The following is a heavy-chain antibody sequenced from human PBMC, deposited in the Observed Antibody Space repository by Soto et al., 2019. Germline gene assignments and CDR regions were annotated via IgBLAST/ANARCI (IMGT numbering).Heavy chain of an antibody. V-gene: IGHV1-18*01. Sequence: VQLLQYGAEVKKPGASVKVSCKASGYTFTSYGISWVRQAPGQGLEWMGWISAYNGNTKYAQKLQGRVTMTRDPSTSTAYMELRSLRSADTAVYYCARDPPPVDYWGQGNRVTSSS. CDR3: ARDPPPVDY. CDR1: GYTFTSYG. J-gene: IGHJ4*02. CDR2: ISAYNGNT.